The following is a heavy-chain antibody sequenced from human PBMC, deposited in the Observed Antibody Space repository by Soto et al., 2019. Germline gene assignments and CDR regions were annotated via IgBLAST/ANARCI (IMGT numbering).Heavy chain of an antibody. CDR1: GFTFSTYA. Sequence: EVQLLDSGGGLVQPGGSLRLSCAASGFTFSTYAMSWVRQAPGKGLEWVSAISDSGASTYYTDSVRGRFTISRDNSKNTVYLQMNSRRAEDTAVYYCASAIGATRAYDYWGQGALVTVSS. J-gene: IGHJ4*02. CDR3: ASAIGATRAYDY. V-gene: IGHV3-23*01. CDR2: ISDSGAST. D-gene: IGHD1-26*01.